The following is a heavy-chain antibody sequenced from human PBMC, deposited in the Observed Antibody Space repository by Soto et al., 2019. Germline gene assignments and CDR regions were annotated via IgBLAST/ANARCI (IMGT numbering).Heavy chain of an antibody. J-gene: IGHJ3*02. CDR1: GGTFSSYA. D-gene: IGHD3-22*01. CDR2: IIPIFGTA. Sequence: QVQLVQSGAEVKQPRSSVKVSCKASGGTFSSYAISWVRQAPGQGLEWLGGIIPIFGTANYAQKFQGRVTITADESPSTAYMELSSLRSEDTAVYYCARATGSGYHDAFDSWGQGTMVTVSA. CDR3: ARATGSGYHDAFDS. V-gene: IGHV1-69*12.